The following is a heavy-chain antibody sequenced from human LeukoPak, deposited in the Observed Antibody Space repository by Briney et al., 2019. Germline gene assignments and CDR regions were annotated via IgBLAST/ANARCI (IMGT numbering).Heavy chain of an antibody. CDR3: ARNFKDYYGSGPFDY. Sequence: SETLSLTCTVSDGSINSGGYFWSWLRQHPGKGLEWIGYPYYSVSTYYNPSLKSRVTISVDTSNSQFSLRLSSVTAADTAVYYCARNFKDYYGSGPFDYWGQGTLVTVSS. D-gene: IGHD3-10*01. V-gene: IGHV4-31*03. J-gene: IGHJ4*02. CDR2: PYYSVST. CDR1: DGSINSGGYF.